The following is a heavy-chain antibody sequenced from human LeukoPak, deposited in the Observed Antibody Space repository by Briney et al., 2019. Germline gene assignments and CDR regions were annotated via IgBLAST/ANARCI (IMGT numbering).Heavy chain of an antibody. J-gene: IGHJ4*02. CDR2: VNDSGTT. CDR1: GGSISTYY. CDR3: AGDGVSIGYFDY. Sequence: SETLSLTCSVSGGSISTYYWSWIRQTPGKGLEWIGYVNDSGTTNYNPSLKGRVTISSDTYKNQFSLNLRSVTVADTAIYYCAGDGVSIGYFDYWGQGTLVTVSS. V-gene: IGHV4-59*12. D-gene: IGHD6-6*01.